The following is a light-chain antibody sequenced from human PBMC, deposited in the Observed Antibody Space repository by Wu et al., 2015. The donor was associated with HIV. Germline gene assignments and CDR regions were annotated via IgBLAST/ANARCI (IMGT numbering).Light chain of an antibody. J-gene: IGKJ1*01. CDR3: HQYNNWPQT. Sequence: EIVLTQSPGTLSLSPGERATLSCRASQSVSSSYLAWYQQKPGQAPRLLMYGALTRAAGIPARFSGSVSGTEFTLTISTMQSEDFAVYYCHQYNNWPQTFGQGTKVEIK. CDR1: QSVSSSY. CDR2: GAL. V-gene: IGKV3-15*01.